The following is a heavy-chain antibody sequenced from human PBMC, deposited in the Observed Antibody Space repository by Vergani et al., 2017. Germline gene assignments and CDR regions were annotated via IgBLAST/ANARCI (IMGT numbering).Heavy chain of an antibody. V-gene: IGHV3-48*01. CDR1: GFTFSRYS. CDR3: ARTAPGFDS. J-gene: IGHJ4*02. Sequence: TASGFTFSRYSMTWVRQAPGKGPEWVSYISYNSTTIYYADSVKGRFTISRDNAKNSLYLQMKSLRAEDTAVYDCARTAPGFDSWGQGTLVTVSS. CDR2: ISYNSTTI.